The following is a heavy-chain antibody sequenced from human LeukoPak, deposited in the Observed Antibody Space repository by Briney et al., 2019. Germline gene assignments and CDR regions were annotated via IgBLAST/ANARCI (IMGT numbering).Heavy chain of an antibody. V-gene: IGHV3-23*01. J-gene: IGHJ4*02. Sequence: GGSLRLSCAASGFTFSSYAMSWVRQAPGKGLEWVSAISGSGGSTYYADSVKGRFTISRDNSKNTLYLQMNSLRAEDTAVYYCAKALPKYCSSTSGLLPSLDYWGQGTLVTSPQ. CDR2: ISGSGGST. CDR3: AKALPKYCSSTSGLLPSLDY. D-gene: IGHD2-2*01. CDR1: GFTFSSYA.